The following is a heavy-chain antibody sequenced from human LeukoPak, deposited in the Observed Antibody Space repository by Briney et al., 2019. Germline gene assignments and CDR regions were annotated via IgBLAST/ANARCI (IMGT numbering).Heavy chain of an antibody. Sequence: GGSLRLSCAASGFTFSSYAMSWVRQAPGKGLEWVSAISGSGGSTYYADSVKGRFTISRDNSKNTLYLQMNSLRAEDTAVYYCASSPYSSGWYLLDYWGQGTLVTVSS. CDR2: ISGSGGST. CDR3: ASSPYSSGWYLLDY. CDR1: GFTFSSYA. D-gene: IGHD6-19*01. V-gene: IGHV3-23*01. J-gene: IGHJ4*02.